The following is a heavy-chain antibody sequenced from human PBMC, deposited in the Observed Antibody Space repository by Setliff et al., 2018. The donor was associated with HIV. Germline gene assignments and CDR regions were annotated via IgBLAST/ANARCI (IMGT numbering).Heavy chain of an antibody. CDR3: ARRSDFWREGDAFDI. J-gene: IGHJ3*02. CDR1: GGSFSGYY. V-gene: IGHV4-34*01. D-gene: IGHD3-3*01. CDR2: INHSGST. Sequence: PSETLSLTCAVYGGSFSGYYWSWIRQPPGKGLEWIGEINHSGSTNYNPSLKSRVTISVDTSKNQFSLKLSSVTAADTAAYYCARRSDFWREGDAFDIWGQGTMVTVSS.